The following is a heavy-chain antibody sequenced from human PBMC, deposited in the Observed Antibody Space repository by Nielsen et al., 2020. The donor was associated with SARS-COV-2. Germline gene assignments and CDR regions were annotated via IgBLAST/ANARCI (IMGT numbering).Heavy chain of an antibody. D-gene: IGHD5-18*01. Sequence: SETLSLTCTVSGGSISSGDYYWSWIRQPPGKGLEWIGYIYYSGSTYYNPSLKSRVTISVDTSKNQFSLKLSSVTAADTAVYYCARVDTAMAYDAFDIWGQGTMVTVSS. CDR1: GGSISSGDYY. V-gene: IGHV4-30-4*02. CDR3: ARVDTAMAYDAFDI. J-gene: IGHJ3*02. CDR2: IYYSGST.